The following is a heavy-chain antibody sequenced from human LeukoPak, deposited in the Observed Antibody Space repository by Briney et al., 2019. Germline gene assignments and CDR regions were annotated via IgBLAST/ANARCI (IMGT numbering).Heavy chain of an antibody. D-gene: IGHD3-22*01. Sequence: SETLSLTCIVSRGSISSYYWSWIRQPPGKGLEWIGYLYHGGSTNYNPSLKSRVTISGDTSKNHFSLNLSSVTAADTAMYYCARGRYYYDSSGYPYNWFDPWGQGTLVTASS. CDR1: RGSISSYY. CDR3: ARGRYYYDSSGYPYNWFDP. CDR2: LYHGGST. J-gene: IGHJ5*02. V-gene: IGHV4-59*01.